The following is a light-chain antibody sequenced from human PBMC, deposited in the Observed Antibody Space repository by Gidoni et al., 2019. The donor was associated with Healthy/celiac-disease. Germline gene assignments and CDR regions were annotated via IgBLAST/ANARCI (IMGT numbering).Light chain of an antibody. V-gene: IGKV3-20*01. J-gene: IGKJ2*01. CDR1: QSVSSSY. CDR2: GAS. CDR3: QQYGSSRGYT. Sequence: IVLTQSPGTLSLSPGERATLSCRASQSVSSSYLAWYQQKPGQAPRLLIYGASSRATGIPDRFSGSGSGTDFTLTISRLEPEEFAVYYCQQYGSSRGYTFXQXTKLEIK.